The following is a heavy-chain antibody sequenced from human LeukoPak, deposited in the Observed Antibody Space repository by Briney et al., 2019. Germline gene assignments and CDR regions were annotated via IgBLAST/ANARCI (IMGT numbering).Heavy chain of an antibody. CDR2: ISGSGGTT. CDR1: GFTFSSYA. Sequence: PGGSLRLSCAASGFTFSSYAMSWVRQAPGKGLEWVSGISGSGGTTYYADSVKGRFTISRDNSKNTLYLQMNSLRAEDTAVYYCTRHVGGSGWYLTGWFDPWGQGTLVTVSS. V-gene: IGHV3-23*01. CDR3: TRHVGGSGWYLTGWFDP. D-gene: IGHD6-19*01. J-gene: IGHJ5*02.